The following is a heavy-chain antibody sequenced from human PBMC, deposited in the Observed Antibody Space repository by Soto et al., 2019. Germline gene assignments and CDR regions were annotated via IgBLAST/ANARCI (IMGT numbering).Heavy chain of an antibody. D-gene: IGHD6-13*01. CDR3: VTAPAGLRWFDP. Sequence: GESLKISCKGSGYSFTTYWITWVRQMPGKGLEWMGRIDPSDSYIKYSPSFQGHVTISADKSISSAYLQWSSLKASDTAMYYCVTAPAGLRWFDPWGQGTLVTVSS. CDR1: GYSFTTYW. J-gene: IGHJ5*02. V-gene: IGHV5-10-1*01. CDR2: IDPSDSYI.